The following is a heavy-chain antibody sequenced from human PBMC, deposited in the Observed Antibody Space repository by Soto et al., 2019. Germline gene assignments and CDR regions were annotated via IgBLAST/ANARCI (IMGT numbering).Heavy chain of an antibody. CDR2: IKSKTDGGTT. V-gene: IGHV3-15*07. J-gene: IGHJ4*02. CDR1: GFTFSNAW. Sequence: PGGSLRLSCGASGFTFSNAWMNWVRQAPGKGLEWVGRIKSKTDGGTTDYAAPVKGRFTISRDDSKNTLYLQMNSLKTEDTAVYYCTTDINDFWSGYYQVDYWGQGTLVTVSS. CDR3: TTDINDFWSGYYQVDY. D-gene: IGHD3-3*01.